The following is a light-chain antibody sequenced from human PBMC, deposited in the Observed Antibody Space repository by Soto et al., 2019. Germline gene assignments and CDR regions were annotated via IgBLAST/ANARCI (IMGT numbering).Light chain of an antibody. CDR3: SSYTSRSTLGV. CDR2: EVS. Sequence: QSALTQPASVSGSPGQSITISCTGTSSDVGGYNYVSWYQQHPGKAPKLMIYEVSNRPSGVSNRFSGSKSGNTASLTISGLQAEDGADYYCSSYTSRSTLGVFAGGTKLTFL. V-gene: IGLV2-14*01. J-gene: IGLJ2*01. CDR1: SSDVGGYNY.